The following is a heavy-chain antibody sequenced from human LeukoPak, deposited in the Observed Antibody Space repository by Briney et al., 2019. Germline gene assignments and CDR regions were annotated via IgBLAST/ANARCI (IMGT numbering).Heavy chain of an antibody. Sequence: ASVKVSCKASGYTFTGYYMHWVRQAPGQGLEWVGWINPNSGGTNYAQKFQGRVTMTRDTSISTAYMELSRLRSEDTAVYYCASSGLGGSGNYHRTWYNWFDPWGQGTLITVSS. V-gene: IGHV1-2*02. CDR3: ASSGLGGSGNYHRTWYNWFDP. J-gene: IGHJ5*02. D-gene: IGHD3-10*01. CDR2: INPNSGGT. CDR1: GYTFTGYY.